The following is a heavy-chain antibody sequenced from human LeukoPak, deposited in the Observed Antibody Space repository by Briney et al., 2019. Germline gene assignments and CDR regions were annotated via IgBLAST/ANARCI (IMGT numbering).Heavy chain of an antibody. J-gene: IGHJ4*02. Sequence: SEDPSLNCTGPGGFNRSRRYYLGWIRQPPRKGLEWIGSIYYSGSTYYNPSLKSRVTISVDTSKNQFSLKLSSVTAADTAVYYCARQGSGSHKDWGQGTLVTVSS. D-gene: IGHD1-26*01. CDR3: ARQGSGSHKD. CDR1: GGFNRSRRYY. CDR2: IYYSGST. V-gene: IGHV4-39*07.